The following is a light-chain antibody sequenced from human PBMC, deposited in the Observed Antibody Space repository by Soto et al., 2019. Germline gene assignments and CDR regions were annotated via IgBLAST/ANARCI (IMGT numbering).Light chain of an antibody. CDR3: HQYGSSPAT. V-gene: IGKV3-20*01. CDR2: GAS. J-gene: IGKJ1*01. CDR1: QSVSSSF. Sequence: EIVLTQSPCTLSLSTGERATLSCRASQSVSSSFLAWYQQKPGQAPRLLIYGASSRATGIPDRFSGSGSGTDFTLTISRLEPEDFAVYYCHQYGSSPATFGQGTKVDI.